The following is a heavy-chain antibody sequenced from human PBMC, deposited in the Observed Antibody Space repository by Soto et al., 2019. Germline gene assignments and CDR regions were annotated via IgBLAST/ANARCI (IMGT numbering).Heavy chain of an antibody. CDR3: AKLGPYGSESYSFRYNWSDP. V-gene: IGHV3-53*01. J-gene: IGHJ5*02. CDR2: IYSGGTT. D-gene: IGHD3-10*01. CDR1: GFSVSSSH. Sequence: EVQLVDSGGGLIQPGGSLRLSCAASGFSVSSSHMIWVRQAPGKGLEWVSVIYSGGTTYYAVSVKGRFTISRDKSKNTVDLQMDSLSTEDTAVYHCAKLGPYGSESYSFRYNWSDPWGKGTLVSVSS.